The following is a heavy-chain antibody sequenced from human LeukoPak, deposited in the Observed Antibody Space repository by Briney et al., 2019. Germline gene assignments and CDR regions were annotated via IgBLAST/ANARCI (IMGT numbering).Heavy chain of an antibody. CDR1: GGSLSSNSNF. CDR3: ARVWKRDQLLCDY. V-gene: IGHV4-39*01. J-gene: IGHJ4*02. Sequence: SETLSLTCTVSGGSLSSNSNFWGWLRQPPGKGLEWIGTISYSGRTFYSPSLNSRVTISVDTSKNQFSLKLSSVSAADTAVYFCARVWKRDQLLCDYWGQGTLVTVSS. CDR2: ISYSGRT. D-gene: IGHD2-2*01.